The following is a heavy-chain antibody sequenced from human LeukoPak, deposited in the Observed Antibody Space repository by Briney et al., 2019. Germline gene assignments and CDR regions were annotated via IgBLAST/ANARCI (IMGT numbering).Heavy chain of an antibody. Sequence: PSQTLSLTCTVSGNSISSGDYYWSWIRQPAGKGLEWIGRIYTSGSTNYNASLKSRVNISAATSKNKFSLNLRCVTPEDTAVYYCARNLIPEQLVLNFWGQGTLVTVSS. CDR2: IYTSGST. J-gene: IGHJ4*02. D-gene: IGHD6-13*01. CDR3: ARNLIPEQLVLNF. CDR1: GNSISSGDYY. V-gene: IGHV4-61*02.